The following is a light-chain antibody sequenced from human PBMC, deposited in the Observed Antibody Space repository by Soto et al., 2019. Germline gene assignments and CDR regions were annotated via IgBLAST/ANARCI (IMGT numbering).Light chain of an antibody. CDR1: QSISSW. CDR2: KVS. CDR3: QQYSTYAST. J-gene: IGKJ1*01. V-gene: IGKV1-5*03. Sequence: DIQMTQSPSTRSASVGDRVTITCRASQSISSWLAWYQQKPGKASKFLIYKVSSLESGFTSTFSGSVSSPKFTLTISNLQPDDIAPYCCQQYSTYASTFGQGTKVEIK.